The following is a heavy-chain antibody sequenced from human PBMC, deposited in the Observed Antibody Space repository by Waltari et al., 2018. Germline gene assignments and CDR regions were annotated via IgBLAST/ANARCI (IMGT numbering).Heavy chain of an antibody. J-gene: IGHJ4*02. CDR2: INQDGSEK. Sequence: EVQVVESGGGLVQPGGCLRLSWAASGFTFRDYWMDWVRQAPGKGLEWVANINQDGSEKHYVGSLKGRVTVSRDKAKNSLYLQINSLRAEDTAVYYCSNSLNYWGQGTLVTVSS. CDR3: SNSLNY. CDR1: GFTFRDYW. V-gene: IGHV3-7*01.